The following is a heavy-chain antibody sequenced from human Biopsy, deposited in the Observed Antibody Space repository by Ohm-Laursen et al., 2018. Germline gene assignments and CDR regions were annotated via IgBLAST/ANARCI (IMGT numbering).Heavy chain of an antibody. V-gene: IGHV1-18*04. Sequence: ASVKVSCKESGYSFTSYYMHWVRQAPGQGLEWMGWISAYNGHTKFARKFQDRVTMTTDTSTTTAYMDLRSLRSDDTAVYYCARDPHGEGRDYGSYFDYWGQGTPVTVSS. CDR1: GYSFTSYY. CDR3: ARDPHGEGRDYGSYFDY. D-gene: IGHD4-17*01. J-gene: IGHJ4*02. CDR2: ISAYNGHT.